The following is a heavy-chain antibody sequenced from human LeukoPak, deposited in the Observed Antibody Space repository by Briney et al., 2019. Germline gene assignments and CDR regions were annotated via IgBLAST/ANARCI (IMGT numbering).Heavy chain of an antibody. CDR1: GFTFSSYW. CDR2: IKQDGSEK. D-gene: IGHD3-22*01. V-gene: IGHV3-7*01. Sequence: PGGSLRLSCAASGFTFSSYWMSWVRQAPGKGLEWVANIKQDGSEKYYVDSVKGRFTISRDNAKNSLYLQMNSLRAEDTAVYYCAKRGDYYDSSGYYDDAFDIWGQGTMVTVSS. J-gene: IGHJ3*02. CDR3: AKRGDYYDSSGYYDDAFDI.